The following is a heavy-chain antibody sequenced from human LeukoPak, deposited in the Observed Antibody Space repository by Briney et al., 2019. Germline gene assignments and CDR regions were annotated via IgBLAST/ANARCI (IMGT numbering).Heavy chain of an antibody. V-gene: IGHV3-74*01. CDR2: INSDGSST. CDR3: ARGGSGITYYYAMDV. Sequence: PGGSLRLSCAASGFTFSNYWMHWVRQAPGKGLVWVSRINSDGSSTHYADSAKGRFTISRDNAKNTLYLQMNSLRADDTAVYYCARGGSGITYYYAMDVWGQGTTVTVSS. CDR1: GFTFSNYW. J-gene: IGHJ6*02. D-gene: IGHD3-10*01.